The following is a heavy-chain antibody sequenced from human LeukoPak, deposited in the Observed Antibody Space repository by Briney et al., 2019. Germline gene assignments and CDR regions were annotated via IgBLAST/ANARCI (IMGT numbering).Heavy chain of an antibody. J-gene: IGHJ4*02. Sequence: HRASVKVSCKASGYTFTSYGISWVRQAPGQGLEWMGWISAYNGNTNYAQKLQGRVTMTTDTSTSTAYMELRSLRSDDTAVYYCARGEAYDFWSGPSGYWGQGTLVTVSS. CDR2: ISAYNGNT. D-gene: IGHD3-3*01. CDR3: ARGEAYDFWSGPSGY. V-gene: IGHV1-18*01. CDR1: GYTFTSYG.